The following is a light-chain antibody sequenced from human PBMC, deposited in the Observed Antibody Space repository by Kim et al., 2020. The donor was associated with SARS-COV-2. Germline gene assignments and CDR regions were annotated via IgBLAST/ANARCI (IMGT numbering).Light chain of an antibody. CDR1: SSDVGRYNS. V-gene: IGLV2-11*01. CDR3: CSYGGSDIWV. CDR2: DVS. J-gene: IGLJ3*02. Sequence: QSALTQPRSVSGSPGQSVTISCTGTSSDVGRYNSVSWYQQHPGKAPKVVISDVSKRPSGVPDRFSGSKSGNTASLTISGLQAEDEADYHCCSYGGSDIWVFGGGTQLTVL.